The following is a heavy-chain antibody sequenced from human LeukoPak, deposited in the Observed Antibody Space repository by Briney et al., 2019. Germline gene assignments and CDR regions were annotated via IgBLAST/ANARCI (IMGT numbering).Heavy chain of an antibody. CDR1: GFTFSSYS. CDR3: ARVSSSWYYYYYMDV. V-gene: IGHV3-21*04. D-gene: IGHD6-13*01. Sequence: GGSLRLSCAASGFTFSSYSMNWVRQAPGKGLEWVSSISSSSSYIYYADSVKGRFTISRDNSKNTLYLQMNSLRAEDTALYYCARVSSSWYYYYYMDVWGKGTTVTVSS. CDR2: ISSSSSYI. J-gene: IGHJ6*03.